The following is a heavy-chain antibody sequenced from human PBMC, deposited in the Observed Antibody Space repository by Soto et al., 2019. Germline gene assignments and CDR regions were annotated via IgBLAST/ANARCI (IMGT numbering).Heavy chain of an antibody. CDR3: AKDLSRYQLLLRVNWFDP. D-gene: IGHD2-2*01. V-gene: IGHV3-30*04. CDR1: GFTFSSHT. J-gene: IGHJ5*02. CDR2: ISHDGKIT. Sequence: GGSLRLSCAASGFTFSSHTMHWVRQAPGKGLEWVALISHDGKITFHADSVTGRLTISRDNSKNTLYLQMNSLRAEDTAVYYCAKDLSRYQLLLRVNWFDPWGQGTLVTVSS.